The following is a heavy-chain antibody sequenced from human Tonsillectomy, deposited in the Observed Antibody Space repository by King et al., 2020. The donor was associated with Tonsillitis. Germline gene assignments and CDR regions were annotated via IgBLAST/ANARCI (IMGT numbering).Heavy chain of an antibody. Sequence: QLVQSGAEVKKPGSSVKVSCKASGGTFSSYAISWVRQAPGQGLEWMGRIIPILGIANYAQKFQGRVTITAEKSTSTAYMELRSLRSKDTAVYYCARATTVVTSGWFDPWGQGTLVTVSS. CDR2: IIPILGIA. CDR1: GGTFSSYA. D-gene: IGHD4-23*01. CDR3: ARATTVVTSGWFDP. V-gene: IGHV1-69*09. J-gene: IGHJ5*02.